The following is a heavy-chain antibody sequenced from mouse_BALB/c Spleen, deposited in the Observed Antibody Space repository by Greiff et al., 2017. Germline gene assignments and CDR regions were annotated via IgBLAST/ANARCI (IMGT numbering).Heavy chain of an antibody. V-gene: IGHV5-17*02. CDR1: GFTFSSFG. Sequence: EVQLVESGGGLVQPGGSRKLSCAASGFTFSSFGMHWVRQAPEKGLEWVAYISSGSSTIYYADTVKGRFTISRDNPKNTLFLQMTSLRSEDTAMYYCARSGITTATDWFAYWGQGTLVTVSA. CDR3: ARSGITTATDWFAY. D-gene: IGHD1-2*01. J-gene: IGHJ3*01. CDR2: ISSGSSTI.